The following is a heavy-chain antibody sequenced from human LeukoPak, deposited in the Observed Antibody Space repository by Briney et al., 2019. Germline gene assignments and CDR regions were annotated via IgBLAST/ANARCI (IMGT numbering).Heavy chain of an antibody. CDR2: IYYSGST. CDR1: GGSISSGGYY. D-gene: IGHD3-9*01. CDR3: ARDRNYDILTGYYIESRAWFDP. J-gene: IGHJ5*02. V-gene: IGHV4-31*03. Sequence: PSETLSLTCTVSGGSISSGGYYWSWIRQHPGKGLEWIGYIYYSGSTYYNPSLKSRVTISVDTSKNQFSLKLSSVTAADTAVYYCARDRNYDILTGYYIESRAWFDPWGQGTLVTVSS.